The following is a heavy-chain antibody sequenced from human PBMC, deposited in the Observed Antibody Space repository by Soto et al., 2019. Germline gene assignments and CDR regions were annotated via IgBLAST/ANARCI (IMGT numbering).Heavy chain of an antibody. D-gene: IGHD4-17*01. Sequence: SETLSLTCTVSDGSISTSSYYWSWIRQPPGKGLEWIGYIYYSGSTNYNPSLKSRVTISVDTSKNQFSLKLSSVTAADTAVYYCARPTVTTWGGLGAFDIWGQGTMVTVSS. V-gene: IGHV4-61*05. CDR2: IYYSGST. CDR1: DGSISTSSYY. CDR3: ARPTVTTWGGLGAFDI. J-gene: IGHJ3*02.